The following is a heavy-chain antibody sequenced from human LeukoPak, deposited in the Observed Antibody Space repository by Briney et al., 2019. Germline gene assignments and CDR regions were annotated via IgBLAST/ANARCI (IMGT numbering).Heavy chain of an antibody. J-gene: IGHJ4*02. V-gene: IGHV1-2*02. CDR2: INPNSGGT. Sequence: ASVKVSCKASGYTFTGYYMHWVRQAPGQGLEWMGWINPNSGGTNYAQKFQGRATMTRDTSISTAYMELSRLRSDDTAVYYCARARVYSSGWYPLGYWGQGTLVTVSS. CDR1: GYTFTGYY. CDR3: ARARVYSSGWYPLGY. D-gene: IGHD6-19*01.